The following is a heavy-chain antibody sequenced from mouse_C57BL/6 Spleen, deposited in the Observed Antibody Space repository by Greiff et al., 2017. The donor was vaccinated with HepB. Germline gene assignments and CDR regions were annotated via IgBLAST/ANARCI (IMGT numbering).Heavy chain of an antibody. V-gene: IGHV1-82*01. CDR1: GYAFSSSW. CDR2: IYPGDGDT. Sequence: VMLVESGPELVKPGASVKISCKASGYAFSSSWMNWVKQRPGKGLEWIGRIYPGDGDTNYNGKFKGKATLTADKSSSTAYMQLSSLTSEDSAVYFCASDYYGSSPFAYWGQGTLVTVSA. D-gene: IGHD1-1*01. J-gene: IGHJ3*01. CDR3: ASDYYGSSPFAY.